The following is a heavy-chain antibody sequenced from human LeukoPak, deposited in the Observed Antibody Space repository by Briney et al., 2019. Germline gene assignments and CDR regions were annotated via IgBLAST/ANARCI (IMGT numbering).Heavy chain of an antibody. CDR2: INPNSGGT. CDR1: GYTFTGYY. Sequence: GASVKVSCKASGYTFTGYYMHWVRQAPGQGLEWMGWINPNSGGTNYAQKFQGRVTMTRDTSISTAYMELSRLRSDGTAVYYCARGDYDFWSGPPLFDPWGQGTLVTVSS. D-gene: IGHD3-3*01. CDR3: ARGDYDFWSGPPLFDP. V-gene: IGHV1-2*02. J-gene: IGHJ5*02.